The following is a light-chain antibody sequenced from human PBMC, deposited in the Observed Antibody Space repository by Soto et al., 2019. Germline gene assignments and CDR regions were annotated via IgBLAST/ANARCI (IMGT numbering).Light chain of an antibody. J-gene: IGKJ5*01. Sequence: EIVLTRSPGALSLSPGESATLSCSACQSVSSSYLAWDQQKPGQGPRLLIYGESSRATGIPDRFSGSGSATDFTLTISSLQPEDFATYYCHQSYDIPTFGQGTRLEIK. V-gene: IGKV3-20*01. CDR2: GES. CDR3: HQSYDIPT. CDR1: QSVSSSY.